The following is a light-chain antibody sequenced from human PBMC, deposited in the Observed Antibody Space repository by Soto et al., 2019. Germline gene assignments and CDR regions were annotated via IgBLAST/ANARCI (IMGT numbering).Light chain of an antibody. Sequence: QSALTQPPSASGSPGQSVTISCTGTSSDVGGYNYVSWYQQHPGKAPKLMIYEVSKRPSGVPDRFSGSKSGNPASLTVPGLQAEDEADYYCSSYAGSNNVVFGGGTKLTVL. CDR1: SSDVGGYNY. CDR3: SSYAGSNNVV. J-gene: IGLJ2*01. CDR2: EVS. V-gene: IGLV2-8*01.